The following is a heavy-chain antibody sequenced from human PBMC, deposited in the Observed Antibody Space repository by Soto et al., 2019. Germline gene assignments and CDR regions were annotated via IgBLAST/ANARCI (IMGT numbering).Heavy chain of an antibody. CDR3: AREMLGTGRRTPDS. V-gene: IGHV3-30-3*01. CDR2: ISYDGSNK. D-gene: IGHD3-9*01. Sequence: PGGSLRLSCAASGFTFSSYAMHWVRQAPGKGLEWVAVISYDGSNKYYADSVKGRFTISRDNSKNTLYLQMNSLRADDTAVYYCAREMLGTGRRTPDSWGQVTQVPVSS. CDR1: GFTFSSYA. J-gene: IGHJ4*02.